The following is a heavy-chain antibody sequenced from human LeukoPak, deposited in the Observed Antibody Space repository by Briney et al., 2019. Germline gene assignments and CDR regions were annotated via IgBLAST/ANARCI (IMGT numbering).Heavy chain of an antibody. Sequence: SETLSLTCAVYGGSFSGYYWSWIRQPPGMGLEWIGEINHSGSTNYNPSLKSRVTIAVDTSKNQFSLKLSSVTAADTAVYYCARVRGSSGSYEYYHYMDVWGKGTTVTISS. D-gene: IGHD1-26*01. CDR3: ARVRGSSGSYEYYHYMDV. CDR2: INHSGST. J-gene: IGHJ6*03. V-gene: IGHV4-34*01. CDR1: GGSFSGYY.